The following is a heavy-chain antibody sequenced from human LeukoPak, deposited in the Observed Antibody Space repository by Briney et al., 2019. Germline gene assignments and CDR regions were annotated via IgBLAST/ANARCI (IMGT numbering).Heavy chain of an antibody. D-gene: IGHD3-22*01. V-gene: IGHV3-21*01. CDR2: ISSSSSYI. CDR1: GFTFSSYS. CDR3: ARDPTQAYDSSGYYFDY. Sequence: GGSLRLSCAASGFTFSSYSMNWVRQAPGKGLEWVSSISSSSSYIYYADSVKGRFTISRDNAKKSLYLQMNSLRAEDTAVYYCARDPTQAYDSSGYYFDYWGQGTLVTVSS. J-gene: IGHJ4*02.